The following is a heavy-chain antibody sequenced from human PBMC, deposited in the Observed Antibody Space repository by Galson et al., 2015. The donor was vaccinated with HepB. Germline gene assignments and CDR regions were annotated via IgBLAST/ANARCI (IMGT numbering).Heavy chain of an antibody. V-gene: IGHV4-39*01. CDR1: GESISSSGSH. D-gene: IGHD3-10*01. CDR3: AREYYSSPTY. J-gene: IGHJ4*02. CDR2: IAYSGTT. Sequence: SEPLSLTCTVSGESISSSGSHWGWIRQAPGEGLEWIGSIAYSGTTYHKPSLKSRVTISADLSKNQISLQVRSVTAADTAVYYCAREYYSSPTYWGQGTLVTVSS.